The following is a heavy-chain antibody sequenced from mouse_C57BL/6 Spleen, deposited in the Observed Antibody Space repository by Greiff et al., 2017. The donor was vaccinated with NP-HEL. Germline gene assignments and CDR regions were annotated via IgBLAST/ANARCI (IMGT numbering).Heavy chain of an antibody. Sequence: EVKVVESGGGLVKPGGSLKLSCAASGFTFSSYTMSWVRPTPEKRLEWVATISGGGGNPYYPDSVKGRFTISRDNAKNTLYLQMSSLRSEDTALYYCARGYYYGSSSFAYWGQGTLVTVSA. D-gene: IGHD1-1*01. CDR3: ARGYYYGSSSFAY. J-gene: IGHJ3*01. CDR1: GFTFSSYT. V-gene: IGHV5-9*01. CDR2: ISGGGGNP.